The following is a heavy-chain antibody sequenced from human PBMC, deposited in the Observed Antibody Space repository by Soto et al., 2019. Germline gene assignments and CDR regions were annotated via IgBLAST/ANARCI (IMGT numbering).Heavy chain of an antibody. Sequence: PGGSLRLSCAASGFTFSSYGMHWVRQAPGKGLEWVAVISYDGSNKYYADSVKGRFTISRDNSKNTLYLQMNSLRAEDTAVYYCGWGGYYYYGMDVWGQGTTVTVSS. CDR3: GWGGYYYYGMDV. CDR1: GFTFSSYG. CDR2: ISYDGSNK. V-gene: IGHV3-30*03. J-gene: IGHJ6*02. D-gene: IGHD3-16*01.